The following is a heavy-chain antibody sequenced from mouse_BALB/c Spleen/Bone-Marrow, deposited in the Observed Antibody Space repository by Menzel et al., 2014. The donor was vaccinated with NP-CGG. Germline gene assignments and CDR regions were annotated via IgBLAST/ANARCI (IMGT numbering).Heavy chain of an antibody. CDR2: INPDSSTI. CDR3: ALLGNYGYFDV. D-gene: IGHD2-1*01. V-gene: IGHV4-1*02. J-gene: IGHJ1*01. CDR1: GLDFSRYW. Sequence: DVQLQESGGGLVQPGGSLKLSCAASGLDFSRYWMSWVRQAPGKGLEWIGEINPDSSTINYTPSLKDKFIISRDNAKNTLYLQMSKVRSEDTALYYCALLGNYGYFDVWGAGTTVTVSS.